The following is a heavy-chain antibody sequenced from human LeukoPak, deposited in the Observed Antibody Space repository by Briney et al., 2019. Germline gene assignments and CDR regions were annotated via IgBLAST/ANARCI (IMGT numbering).Heavy chain of an antibody. CDR2: IRYDGSNK. CDR1: GFTFSSYG. J-gene: IGHJ3*02. CDR3: ARDRGRAFDI. D-gene: IGHD1-26*01. V-gene: IGHV3-30*02. Sequence: PGGSLRLSCAASGFTFSSYGMHWVRQAPGKGLEWVAFIRYDGSNKYYADSVKGRFTISRDNSKNTLYLQMNSLRAEDTAVYCCARDRGRAFDIWGQGTMVTVSS.